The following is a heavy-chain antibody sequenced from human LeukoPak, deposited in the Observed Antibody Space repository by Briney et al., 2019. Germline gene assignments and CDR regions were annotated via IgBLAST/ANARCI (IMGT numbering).Heavy chain of an antibody. Sequence: GGSLRLSCAASGFSFSSYAMTWVRQAPGKGLEWVSVISGSGGSTDYADSVKGHFTISRDNSLNTLYLQMNSLRAEDTAVYYCAKTKRDCSSTICRTHFDYWAREPWSPSPQ. J-gene: IGHJ4*02. D-gene: IGHD2-2*01. CDR3: AKTKRDCSSTICRTHFDY. CDR2: ISGSGGST. V-gene: IGHV3-23*01. CDR1: GFSFSSYA.